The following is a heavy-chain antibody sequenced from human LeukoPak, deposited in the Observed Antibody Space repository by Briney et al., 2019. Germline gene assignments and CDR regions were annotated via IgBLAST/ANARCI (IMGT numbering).Heavy chain of an antibody. CDR1: GYSFTSYW. D-gene: IGHD3-22*01. Sequence: GESLKISCKGSGYSFTSYWIGWVRQMPGKGLEWMGIIYPGDSDTRYSPSFQGQVTILADKSISTAYLQWSSLKASDTAMYYCASGGYYDSSGYSPFAFDIWGQGTMVTVSS. CDR3: ASGGYYDSSGYSPFAFDI. V-gene: IGHV5-51*01. CDR2: IYPGDSDT. J-gene: IGHJ3*02.